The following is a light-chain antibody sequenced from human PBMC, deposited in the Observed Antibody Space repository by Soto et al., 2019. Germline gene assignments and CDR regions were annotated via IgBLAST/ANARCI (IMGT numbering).Light chain of an antibody. CDR2: DAS. J-gene: IGKJ2*01. CDR1: QDISNF. CDR3: QQYEDVPT. Sequence: DIQLTQSPSFLSASVGDSVTITCQASQDISNFLNWYHQRPGKAPKLLISDASSLQGGVPSRYRGSGAGTKFVLTITSLQPDDIGSYYCQQYEDVPTFGQGTK. V-gene: IGKV1-33*01.